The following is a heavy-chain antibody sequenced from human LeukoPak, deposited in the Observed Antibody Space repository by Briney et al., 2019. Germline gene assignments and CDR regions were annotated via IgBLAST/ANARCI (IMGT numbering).Heavy chain of an antibody. CDR3: ARDQLSRDGAFDI. Sequence: PSETLSLTCTVSGGSISSGGYYWSWIRQPPGKGLEWIGYIYHSGSTYYNPSLKCRVTISVDTSKNQFSLKLSSVTAADTAVYYCARDQLSRDGAFDIWGQGTMVTVSS. CDR2: IYHSGST. V-gene: IGHV4-30-2*01. J-gene: IGHJ3*02. CDR1: GGSISSGGYY. D-gene: IGHD5-24*01.